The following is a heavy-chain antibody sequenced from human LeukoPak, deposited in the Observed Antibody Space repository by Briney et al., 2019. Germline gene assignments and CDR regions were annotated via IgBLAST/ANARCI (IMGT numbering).Heavy chain of an antibody. CDR2: INPNNGDT. J-gene: IGHJ4*02. CDR1: GYTFTAHY. Sequence: ASVKVSCKTSGYTFTAHYIHCVRQAPGQGLEWMGWINPNNGDTNYAQKFQGGVTMTRDTSISTAYMELSSLRSDDTAAYYCARVSAAAGTYPSDSWGQGTLVTVSS. D-gene: IGHD1-1*01. V-gene: IGHV1-2*02. CDR3: ARVSAAAGTYPSDS.